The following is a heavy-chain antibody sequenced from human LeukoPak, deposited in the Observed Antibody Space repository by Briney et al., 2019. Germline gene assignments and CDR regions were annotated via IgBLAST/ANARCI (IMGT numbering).Heavy chain of an antibody. D-gene: IGHD3-10*01. V-gene: IGHV3-30*04. Sequence: GRSLRLSCAASGFTFSSYAMHWVRQAPGKGLEWVAVISYDGSNKYYADSVKGRFTLSRDNSKNTLYLQMNSLRAEDTAVYYCAKDSDPYGSGSLGYWGQGILVTVSS. CDR1: GFTFSSYA. J-gene: IGHJ4*02. CDR2: ISYDGSNK. CDR3: AKDSDPYGSGSLGY.